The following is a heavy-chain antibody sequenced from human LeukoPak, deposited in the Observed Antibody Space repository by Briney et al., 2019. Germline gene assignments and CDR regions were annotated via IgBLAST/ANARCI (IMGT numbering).Heavy chain of an antibody. CDR2: ISSSSSTI. CDR3: ARSHYYGSGTYYRDFDY. J-gene: IGHJ4*02. CDR1: GFTFSSYS. Sequence: PGGSLRLSCAASGFTFSSYSLNWVRQGPGKGLEWVSYISSSSSTIYYADSVKGRFTISRDNAKNSLYLQMNSLRAEDTAVYYCARSHYYGSGTYYRDFDYWGQGTLVTVSS. V-gene: IGHV3-48*04. D-gene: IGHD3-10*01.